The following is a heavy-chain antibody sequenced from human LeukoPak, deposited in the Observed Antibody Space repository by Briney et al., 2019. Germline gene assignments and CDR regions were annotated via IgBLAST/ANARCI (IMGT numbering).Heavy chain of an antibody. V-gene: IGHV3-23*01. CDR2: ISGSGGST. CDR1: GFTFSSYA. CDR3: LRDSSGYYYAEYFQH. D-gene: IGHD3-22*01. J-gene: IGHJ1*01. Sequence: GRSLRLSCAASGFTFSSYAMSWVRQAPGKGLEWVSAISGSGGSTYYADSVKGRFTISRDNSKNTLYLQMNSLRAEDTAVYYCLRDSSGYYYAEYFQHWGQGTLVTVSS.